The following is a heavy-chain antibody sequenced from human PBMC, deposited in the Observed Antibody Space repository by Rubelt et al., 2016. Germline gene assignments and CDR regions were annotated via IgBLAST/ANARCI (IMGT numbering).Heavy chain of an antibody. Sequence: GGIIPILGTANYAQKFQGRVTITADKSTSTAYMELSSLRSEDTAVYYCARDSADDSYYFDYWGQGTLVTVSS. CDR3: ARDSADDSYYFDY. D-gene: IGHD3-16*01. V-gene: IGHV1-69*06. CDR2: IIPILGTA. J-gene: IGHJ4*02.